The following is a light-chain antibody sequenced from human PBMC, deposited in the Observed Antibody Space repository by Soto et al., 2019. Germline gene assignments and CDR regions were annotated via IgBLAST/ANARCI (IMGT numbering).Light chain of an antibody. CDR1: SSDVGSYFL. J-gene: IGLJ1*01. V-gene: IGLV2-23*01. CDR2: EGN. CDR3: CSYARDNNYV. Sequence: QSALTQPASVSGSPGQSITISCTGTSSDVGSYFLVSWYQQHPGRAPKLLIYEGNKRPSGVSNRFSGSKSGNTAALTISGLQAEDEAAYFCCSYARDNNYVFGTGTKLTVL.